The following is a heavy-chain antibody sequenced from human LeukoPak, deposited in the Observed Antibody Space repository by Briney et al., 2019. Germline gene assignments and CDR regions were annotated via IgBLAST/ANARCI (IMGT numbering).Heavy chain of an antibody. CDR1: GFTFSSYS. CDR3: AREGSSSRRFDY. D-gene: IGHD6-6*01. CDR2: ISSSSSYI. J-gene: IGHJ4*02. Sequence: GGSLRLSCAASGFTFSSYSMNWVRQAPGKGLEWVSSISSSSSYIYYADSVKGRFTISRDNAENSLYLQMNSLRAEDTAVYYCAREGSSSRRFDYWGQGTLVTVSS. V-gene: IGHV3-21*01.